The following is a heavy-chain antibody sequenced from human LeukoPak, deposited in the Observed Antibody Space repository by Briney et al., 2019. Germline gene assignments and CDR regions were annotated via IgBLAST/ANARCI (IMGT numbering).Heavy chain of an antibody. Sequence: GGSLRLSCAASGFTFNNYAMSWVRQAPGRGLEWVSAISTSGDSTYSADSVMGRFTISRDNSKNTLYLQMNSLRAEDTAVYYCAKDRPTFYYYDSSGYPYSAFDYWGQGTLVTVSS. D-gene: IGHD3-22*01. CDR3: AKDRPTFYYYDSSGYPYSAFDY. J-gene: IGHJ4*02. CDR1: GFTFNNYA. CDR2: ISTSGDST. V-gene: IGHV3-23*01.